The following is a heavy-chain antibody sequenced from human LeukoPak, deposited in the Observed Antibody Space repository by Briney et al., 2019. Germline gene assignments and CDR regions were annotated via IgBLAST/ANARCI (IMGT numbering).Heavy chain of an antibody. Sequence: GRSLRLSCAASGFTFDDYAMHWVRQAPGKGLEWVSGISWNSGRIGYADSVKGRFTISRDNAKNSLYLQMNSLRAEDMALYYCAKDGTRYDSSGYYSHLDYWGQGRLVTVSS. CDR3: AKDGTRYDSSGYYSHLDY. J-gene: IGHJ4*02. V-gene: IGHV3-9*03. CDR2: ISWNSGRI. CDR1: GFTFDDYA. D-gene: IGHD3-22*01.